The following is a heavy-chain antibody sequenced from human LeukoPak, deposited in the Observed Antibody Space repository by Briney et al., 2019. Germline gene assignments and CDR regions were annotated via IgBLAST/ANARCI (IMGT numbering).Heavy chain of an antibody. CDR3: ASQAATTEEPFDF. J-gene: IGHJ4*02. CDR2: IYYSGSS. Sequence: TSETLSLTCTVSGVSISSGGYYWSWIRQHPGKGLEWIGYIYYSGSSYYNPSLKSRIAISVDTSKNQFSPELSSVTAADTAVYYCASQAATTEEPFDFWGQGTLVTVSS. D-gene: IGHD6-25*01. CDR1: GVSISSGGYY. V-gene: IGHV4-31*03.